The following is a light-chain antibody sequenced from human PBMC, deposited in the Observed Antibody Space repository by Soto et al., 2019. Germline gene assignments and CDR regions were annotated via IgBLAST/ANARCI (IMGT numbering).Light chain of an antibody. CDR1: QSVGSN. J-gene: IGKJ4*01. Sequence: EIILTQSPVTLSVSPGEGATLSCRCSQSVGSNLAWYQQKPGQAPRLLIYGASTRATGIPARFSGSGSGTEFTLTISSLQSEDFAVYYCQQYNNWLTFGGGTKVDIK. CDR3: QQYNNWLT. CDR2: GAS. V-gene: IGKV3-15*01.